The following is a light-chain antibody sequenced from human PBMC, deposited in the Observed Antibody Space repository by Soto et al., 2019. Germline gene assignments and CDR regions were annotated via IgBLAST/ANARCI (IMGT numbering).Light chain of an antibody. CDR3: SSYTKSATYV. Sequence: QSALTQPASVSGSPGQSITISCTGTSSDVGAYNFVSWYQHHPGRAPKLIIYEVTIRPSGVSNRFSGSKSGNTASLTISGLQAEDEADYYCSSYTKSATYVFGSGTKVTV. V-gene: IGLV2-14*01. J-gene: IGLJ1*01. CDR2: EVT. CDR1: SSDVGAYNF.